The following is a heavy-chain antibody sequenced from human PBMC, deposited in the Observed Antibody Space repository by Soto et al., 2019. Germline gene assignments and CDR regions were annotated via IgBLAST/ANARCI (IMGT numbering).Heavy chain of an antibody. Sequence: EVQLLESGGGLVQPGGSLRLSCAVSGFTFSNYAMSWVRQAPGKGLEWVSVISGSGGSTFYADSVKGRFTISRDNSKKALQLKMSSLIAEDTPVLYCAQNSGSGAIFDWWAPGTLVDVSS. D-gene: IGHD3-10*01. CDR2: ISGSGGST. V-gene: IGHV3-23*01. CDR1: GFTFSNYA. J-gene: IGHJ4*02. CDR3: AQNSGSGAIFDW.